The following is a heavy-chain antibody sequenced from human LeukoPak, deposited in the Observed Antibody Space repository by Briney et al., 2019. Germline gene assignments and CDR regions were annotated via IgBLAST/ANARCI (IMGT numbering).Heavy chain of an antibody. Sequence: GSLRLSCAASGFTFSSYSMNWVRQAPGKGLEWVSSISSSSSYIYYADSVKGRFTISRDNAKNSLYLQMNSLRAEDTAVYYCARNRIAVAGDPFDYWGQGTLVTASS. CDR2: ISSSSSYI. J-gene: IGHJ4*02. CDR3: ARNRIAVAGDPFDY. CDR1: GFTFSSYS. V-gene: IGHV3-21*01. D-gene: IGHD6-19*01.